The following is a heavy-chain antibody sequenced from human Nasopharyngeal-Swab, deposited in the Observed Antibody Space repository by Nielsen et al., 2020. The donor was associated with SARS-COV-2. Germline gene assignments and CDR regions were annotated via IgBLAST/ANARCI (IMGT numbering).Heavy chain of an antibody. D-gene: IGHD6-6*01. V-gene: IGHV4-34*01. CDR2: INHSGST. CDR1: DGSFSGYY. Sequence: SETLSLTCAVYDGSFSGYYWSWIRQPPGKGLEWIGEINHSGSTNYNPSLKSRVTISVDTSKNQFSLKLSSVTAADTAVYYCASRRPRARGHFDYWGQGTLVTVSS. CDR3: ASRRPRARGHFDY. J-gene: IGHJ4*02.